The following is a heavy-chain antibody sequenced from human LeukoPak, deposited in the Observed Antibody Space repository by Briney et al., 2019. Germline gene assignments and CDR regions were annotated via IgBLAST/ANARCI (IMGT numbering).Heavy chain of an antibody. V-gene: IGHV1-2*02. J-gene: IGHJ4*02. D-gene: IGHD2-2*02. CDR2: MKPDSGGT. CDR3: ARDQEYQLLYFYSDS. CDR1: GYTFSGYY. Sequence: ASVKVSCKASGYTFSGYYIHWVRQAPGQGLEWMGWMKPDSGGTIYAQKFQGRITVTRDTSISTASMELSSLTSDDTAVYYCARDQEYQLLYFYSDSWGQGTLVTVSS.